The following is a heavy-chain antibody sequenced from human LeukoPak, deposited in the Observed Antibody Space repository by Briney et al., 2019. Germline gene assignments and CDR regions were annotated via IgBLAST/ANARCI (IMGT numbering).Heavy chain of an antibody. CDR2: ISGSGGST. CDR3: AKDLCSSTSCYAFDY. CDR1: GFTVRNNY. D-gene: IGHD2-2*01. Sequence: GALRLSCAASGFTVRNNYMSWVRQAPGKGLEWVSAISGSGGSTYYADSVKGRFTISRDNSKNTLYLQMNSLRAEDTAVYYCAKDLCSSTSCYAFDYWGQGTLVTVSS. J-gene: IGHJ4*02. V-gene: IGHV3-23*01.